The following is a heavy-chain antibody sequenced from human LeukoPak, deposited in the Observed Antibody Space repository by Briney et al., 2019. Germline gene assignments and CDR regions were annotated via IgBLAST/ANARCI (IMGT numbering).Heavy chain of an antibody. Sequence: GGSLRLSCAASGFTVSSNYMSWVRQAPGKGLEWVSVLYSGGSTYYADSVKGRFTISRDNSKNTLYLQMNSLSAEDTAVYYCARWDYYDSSGLGYFDLWGRGTLVTVSS. CDR3: ARWDYYDSSGLGYFDL. D-gene: IGHD3-22*01. CDR1: GFTVSSNY. J-gene: IGHJ2*01. V-gene: IGHV3-53*01. CDR2: LYSGGST.